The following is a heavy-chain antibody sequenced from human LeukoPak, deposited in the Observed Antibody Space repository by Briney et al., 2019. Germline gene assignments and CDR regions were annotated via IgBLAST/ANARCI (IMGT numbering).Heavy chain of an antibody. V-gene: IGHV1-69*13. CDR2: IIPIFGTA. CDR1: GGTFSSYA. J-gene: IGHJ4*02. CDR3: ATQTRTTVVTPLVDY. D-gene: IGHD4-23*01. Sequence: ASVKVSCKASGGTFSSYAISWVRQAPGQGLEWMGGIIPIFGTANYAQKFQGRVTITADESTSTAYMELSSLRSEDTAVYYCATQTRTTVVTPLVDYWGQGTLVTVSS.